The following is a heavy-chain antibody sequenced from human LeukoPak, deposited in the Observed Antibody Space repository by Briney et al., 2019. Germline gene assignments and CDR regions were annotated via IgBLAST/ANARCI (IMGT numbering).Heavy chain of an antibody. Sequence: SETLTLTCTVSGGSISSSNYYWGRIRQPPGKGLEWIVSIYYSGSTYYNPSLKSRDTISVDTSKNQFSLKLSSVTAADTAVYYCARIMSSGWRNYFDYWGQGTLVTVSS. CDR2: IYYSGST. V-gene: IGHV4-39*01. D-gene: IGHD6-19*01. CDR3: ARIMSSGWRNYFDY. CDR1: GGSISSSNYY. J-gene: IGHJ4*02.